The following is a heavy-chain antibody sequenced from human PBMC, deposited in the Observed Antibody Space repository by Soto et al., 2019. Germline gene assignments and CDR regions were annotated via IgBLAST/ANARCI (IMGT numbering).Heavy chain of an antibody. CDR1: GFTFSSYS. Sequence: EVQLVESGGGLVQPGGSLRLSCAASGFTFSSYSMNWVRQAPGKGLEWVSYISSSSSTIYYADSVKGRFTISRDNAKISLYLHMNSLGDEDTAVYYCARDLGYGLFDYWGQGTLVTVSS. V-gene: IGHV3-48*02. CDR3: ARDLGYGLFDY. J-gene: IGHJ4*02. D-gene: IGHD5-18*01. CDR2: ISSSSSTI.